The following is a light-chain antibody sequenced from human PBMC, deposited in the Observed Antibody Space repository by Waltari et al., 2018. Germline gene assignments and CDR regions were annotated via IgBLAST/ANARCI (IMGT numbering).Light chain of an antibody. CDR1: QSVSNN. CDR3: QQCKDWPRT. CDR2: GAS. V-gene: IGKV3D-15*01. J-gene: IGKJ1*01. Sequence: EIVMTHSPAILSVSPGERATLPCRASQSVSNNLAWYQQNPGQAPRPLIYGASDRATGVPARFSGSGSGTEFTLTISSLQSEDFAVYYCQQCKDWPRTFGQGTKVEIK.